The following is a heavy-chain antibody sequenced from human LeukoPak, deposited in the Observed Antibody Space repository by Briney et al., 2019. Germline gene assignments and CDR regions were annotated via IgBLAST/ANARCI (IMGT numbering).Heavy chain of an antibody. CDR1: GYTFSSYG. CDR2: ISAHNGNT. Sequence: ASVKVSCKPSGYTFSSYGISWVRQAPGQGLEWMGWISAHNGNTNYAQKLQGRVTMTTDTSTSTAYMELRSLRSDDTAVYYCARALKGPTEDYWGQGTPVTVSS. CDR3: ARALKGPTEDY. V-gene: IGHV1-18*01. J-gene: IGHJ4*02.